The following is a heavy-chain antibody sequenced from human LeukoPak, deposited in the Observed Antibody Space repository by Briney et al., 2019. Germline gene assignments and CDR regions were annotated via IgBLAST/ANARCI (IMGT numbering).Heavy chain of an antibody. Sequence: GRSLRLSCAASGFTFSSYAMHWVRQAPSKGLEWVAVISYDGSNKYYADSVKGRFTISRDNSKNTLYLQMNGLRAEDTAVYYCARAVCSGGSCHVGNWFDPWGQGTLVTVSS. V-gene: IGHV3-30*04. CDR1: GFTFSSYA. CDR2: ISYDGSNK. D-gene: IGHD2-15*01. J-gene: IGHJ5*02. CDR3: ARAVCSGGSCHVGNWFDP.